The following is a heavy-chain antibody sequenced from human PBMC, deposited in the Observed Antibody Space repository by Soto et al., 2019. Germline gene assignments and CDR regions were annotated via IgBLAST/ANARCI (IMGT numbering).Heavy chain of an antibody. CDR1: WGALRGFY. CDR3: ARGPLNLYGSGSYFKLDY. J-gene: IGHJ4*02. D-gene: IGHD3-10*01. Sequence: TPSPPLAGFWGALRGFYLRWVPPPPREGLEWIGEINHSGSTNYNPSLKSRVTISVDTSKNQFSLKLSSVTAADTAVYYCARGPLNLYGSGSYFKLDYWGQGTLVTVSS. CDR2: INHSGST. V-gene: IGHV4-34*01.